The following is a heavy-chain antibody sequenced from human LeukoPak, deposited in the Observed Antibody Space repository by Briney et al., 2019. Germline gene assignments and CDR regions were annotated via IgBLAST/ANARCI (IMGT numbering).Heavy chain of an antibody. V-gene: IGHV3-21*01. D-gene: IGHD5-18*01. Sequence: GGSLRLSCAASGFTFSSYSMNWVRQAPGKGLEWVSSISSSSSYIYYADSVKGRFTISRDNAKNSLYLQMNSLRAEDTAVYYCAREKIQLWLQDYFDYWGQGTLVTVSS. J-gene: IGHJ4*02. CDR2: ISSSSSYI. CDR1: GFTFSSYS. CDR3: AREKIQLWLQDYFDY.